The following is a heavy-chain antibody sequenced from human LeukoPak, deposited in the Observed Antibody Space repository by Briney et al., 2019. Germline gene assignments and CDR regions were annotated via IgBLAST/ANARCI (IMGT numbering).Heavy chain of an antibody. CDR2: ISDSGANT. D-gene: IGHD7-27*01. Sequence: TGGSLRLSCAASGFTFSTYAMSWVRQAPGKGLEWVSTISDSGANTYYADSVRGRFTISRDNSKNTLYLQKNSLRADDTAIYYCARDPNLELTGIFDYWGQGTLVTVSS. V-gene: IGHV3-23*01. CDR1: GFTFSTYA. CDR3: ARDPNLELTGIFDY. J-gene: IGHJ4*02.